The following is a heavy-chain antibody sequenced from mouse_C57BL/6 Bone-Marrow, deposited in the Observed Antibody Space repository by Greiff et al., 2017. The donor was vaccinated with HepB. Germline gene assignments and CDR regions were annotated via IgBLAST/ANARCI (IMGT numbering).Heavy chain of an antibody. CDR1: GYTFTSYW. D-gene: IGHD3-3*01. V-gene: IGHV1-55*01. CDR3: ATRNWYFDV. Sequence: QVHVKQPGAELVKPGASVKMSCKASGYTFTSYWITWVKQRPGQGLEWIGDIYPGSGSTNYNEKFKSKATLTVDTSSSTAYMQLSSLTSEDSAVYYCATRNWYFDVWGTGTTVTVSS. CDR2: IYPGSGST. J-gene: IGHJ1*03.